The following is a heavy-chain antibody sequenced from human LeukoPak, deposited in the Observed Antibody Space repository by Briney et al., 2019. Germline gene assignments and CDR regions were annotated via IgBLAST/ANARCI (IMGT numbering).Heavy chain of an antibody. V-gene: IGHV4-31*03. CDR1: GGSISSGGYY. CDR3: ARASSSGYY. CDR2: ISNSGST. Sequence: SETLSLSCTVSGGSISSGGYYWSWIRQHPGKGLEWIGYISNSGSTYYNPSLKSRATISIDTSKNQFSLKLSSVTAADTAVYYCARASSSGYYWGQGTLVTVSS. J-gene: IGHJ4*02. D-gene: IGHD3-22*01.